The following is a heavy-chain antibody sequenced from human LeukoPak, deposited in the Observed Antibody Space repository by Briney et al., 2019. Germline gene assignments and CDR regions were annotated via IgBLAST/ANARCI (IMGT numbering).Heavy chain of an antibody. CDR3: ARDSPDGYTLEHYYYYMDV. CDR1: GGSICPYY. D-gene: IGHD5-18*01. Sequence: SETLSLTCTVSGGSICPYYWTWIRQSAAKGLEYIGRIHCGGTTNYNPSLARRMTLSVDTSKNQVSLKLSSVTAADTAVYYCARDSPDGYTLEHYYYYMDVWGKGTTVTVSS. V-gene: IGHV4-4*07. CDR2: IHCGGTT. J-gene: IGHJ6*03.